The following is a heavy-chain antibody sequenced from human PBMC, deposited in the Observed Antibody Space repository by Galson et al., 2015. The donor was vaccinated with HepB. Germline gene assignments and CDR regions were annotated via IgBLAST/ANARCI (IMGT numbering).Heavy chain of an antibody. Sequence: SVKVSCKASGGSFNTYAISWLRQAPGQGLEWMGGIIPMFDTAIYAQKFQGRVTITADKSTNTAYMDLSSLRSEDTAVYYCARARADYYDSSGYSGAFDIWGHGTMVTVSS. V-gene: IGHV1-69*06. CDR3: ARARADYYDSSGYSGAFDI. D-gene: IGHD3-22*01. CDR1: GGSFNTYA. J-gene: IGHJ3*02. CDR2: IIPMFDTA.